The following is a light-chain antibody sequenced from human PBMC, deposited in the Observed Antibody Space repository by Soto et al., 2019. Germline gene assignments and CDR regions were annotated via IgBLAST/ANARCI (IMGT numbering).Light chain of an antibody. CDR3: QTWGTGIQV. CDR1: SGHSSYA. CDR2: LNGDGSH. V-gene: IGLV4-69*01. J-gene: IGLJ3*02. Sequence: QLVLTQSPSASASLGASVKLTCTLTSGHSSYAIAWHQQQPEKGPRYLMNLNGDGSHSKEDGIPDRFSGSSSGAERYLTISSLQSEDEADYYCQTWGTGIQVFGGGTKLTVL.